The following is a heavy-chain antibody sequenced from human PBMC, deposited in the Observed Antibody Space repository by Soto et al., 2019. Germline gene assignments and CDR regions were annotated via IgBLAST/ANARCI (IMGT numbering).Heavy chain of an antibody. CDR3: ARGDYGDYDAFDI. CDR1: GYTFTGYS. CDR2: INPNSGGT. J-gene: IGHJ3*02. D-gene: IGHD4-17*01. Sequence: QVQLVQSGAEVKKPGASVKVSCKASGYTFTGYSMHWVRQAPGQGLEWMGWINPNSGGTNYAQKFQGWVTRTRDTAISTAYMEMSRLRSDDTAVYYCARGDYGDYDAFDIWGKGTMVTVSS. V-gene: IGHV1-2*04.